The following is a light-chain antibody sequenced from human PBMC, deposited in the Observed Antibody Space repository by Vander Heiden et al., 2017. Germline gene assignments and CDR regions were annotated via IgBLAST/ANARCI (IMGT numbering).Light chain of an antibody. V-gene: IGLV1-44*01. CDR3: AAWDDSRNVVV. CDR1: SSNTGSNT. CDR2: SNN. Sequence: QSVLTQPPSAYGPPGQRVTIPCSGSSSNTGSNTVHWYQQPPGPAPKLLIYSNNRRPSGVPARCSGAKSGTSATLAISGLQAEDEADYYCAAWDDSRNVVVFGGGTKLTVL. J-gene: IGLJ2*01.